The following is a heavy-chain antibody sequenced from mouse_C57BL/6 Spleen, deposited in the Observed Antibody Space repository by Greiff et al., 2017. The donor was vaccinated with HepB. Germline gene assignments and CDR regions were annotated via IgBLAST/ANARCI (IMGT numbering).Heavy chain of an antibody. CDR3: AREGSSTMVTTGGVLDY. CDR1: GYTFTSYW. J-gene: IGHJ2*01. Sequence: QVQLQQPGAELVKPGASVKLSCKASGYTFTSYWMQWVKQRPGQGLEWIGEIDPSDSYTNYNQKFKGKATLTVDTSSSTAYMQLSSLTSEDSAVYYCAREGSSTMVTTGGVLDYWGQGTTLTVSS. V-gene: IGHV1-50*01. CDR2: IDPSDSYT. D-gene: IGHD2-2*01.